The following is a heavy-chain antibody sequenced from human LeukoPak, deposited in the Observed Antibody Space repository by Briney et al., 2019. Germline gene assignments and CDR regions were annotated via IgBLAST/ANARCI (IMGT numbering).Heavy chain of an antibody. Sequence: PSETLSLTCTVSGGSISSYYWGWIRQPAGKGLEWIGRIYTSGSTNYNPSLKSRVTMSVDTSKNQFSLKLSSVTAADTAVYYCARDDLQYGPVGEMDVWGKGTTVTVSS. CDR2: IYTSGST. CDR3: ARDDLQYGPVGEMDV. J-gene: IGHJ6*04. D-gene: IGHD4-11*01. V-gene: IGHV4-4*07. CDR1: GGSISSYY.